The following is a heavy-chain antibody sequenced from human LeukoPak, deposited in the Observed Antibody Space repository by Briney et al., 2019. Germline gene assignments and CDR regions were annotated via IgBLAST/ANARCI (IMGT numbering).Heavy chain of an antibody. CDR2: IKGDESAR. CDR1: GFTFSTYW. V-gene: IGHV3-7*01. Sequence: GGSLRLSCADSGFTFSTYWMAWVRQAPGKGLEWVANIKGDESARHQADSVKGRFTISRDNTQNSVYLQMNNLRGDDTAVYYCARDVVGSLDYWGQGTLVTVSS. J-gene: IGHJ4*02. D-gene: IGHD1-26*01. CDR3: ARDVVGSLDY.